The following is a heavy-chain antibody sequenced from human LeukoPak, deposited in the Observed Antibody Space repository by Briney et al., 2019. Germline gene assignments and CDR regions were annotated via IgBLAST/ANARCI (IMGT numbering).Heavy chain of an antibody. J-gene: IGHJ3*01. V-gene: IGHV4-30-4*01. CDR1: NDSISSGDYY. D-gene: IGHD3-10*01. CDR3: VRDLRGGWFGVFDV. CDR2: IYHSGST. Sequence: PSETLSLTCTVSNDSISSGDYYWTWIRQPPGKALEWIAYIYHSGSTNYNPSLKSRVTISVDTSNNQFSLKLSSVTAADTAVYYCVRDLRGGWFGVFDVWGQGATVIVSS.